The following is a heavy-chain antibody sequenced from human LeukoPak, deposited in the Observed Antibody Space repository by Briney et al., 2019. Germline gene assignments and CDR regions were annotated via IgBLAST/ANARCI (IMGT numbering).Heavy chain of an antibody. J-gene: IGHJ3*02. CDR3: ARDYYDSSGYYPTDAFDI. D-gene: IGHD3-22*01. CDR1: GGTFSSYA. CDR2: IIPIFGTA. Sequence: ASVKVSCKASGGTFSSYAISWVRQAPGQGLEWMGRIIPIFGTANYAQKLQGRVTMTTDTSTSTAYMELRSLRSDDTAVYYCARDYYDSSGYYPTDAFDIWGQGTMVTVSS. V-gene: IGHV1-69*05.